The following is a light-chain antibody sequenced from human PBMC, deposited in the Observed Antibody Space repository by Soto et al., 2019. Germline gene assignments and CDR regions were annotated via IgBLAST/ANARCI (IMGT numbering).Light chain of an antibody. CDR1: QRVYNW. CDR2: SVS. CDR3: QHYNSYSEA. V-gene: IGKV1-5*01. J-gene: IGKJ1*01. Sequence: IEMTQYPSTVSASVGARVTITCRASQRVYNWLAWYQQKPGKAPKLLISSVSTLESGVPSRFSGSGSGTEFTLAISSLQPEDLGTYYCQHYNSYSEAFGQGTKVELK.